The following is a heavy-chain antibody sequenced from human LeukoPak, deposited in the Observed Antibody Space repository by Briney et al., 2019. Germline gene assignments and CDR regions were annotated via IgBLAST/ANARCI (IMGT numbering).Heavy chain of an antibody. CDR2: ISGSGGST. Sequence: PGGSLRLSCAASGFTFSSYAVSYVRQAPGKGLEWFAAISGSGGSTYYADSVKGRFTISRANSTNTLYLQMHSLGAEDTAVYYCAKDSAPKLLWFGEPPSPLDYWGQGTLVTVSS. CDR3: AKDSAPKLLWFGEPPSPLDY. D-gene: IGHD3-10*01. J-gene: IGHJ4*02. CDR1: GFTFSSYA. V-gene: IGHV3-23*01.